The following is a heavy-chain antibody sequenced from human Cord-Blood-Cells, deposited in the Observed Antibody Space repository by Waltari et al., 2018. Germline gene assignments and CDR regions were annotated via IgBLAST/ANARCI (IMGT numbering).Heavy chain of an antibody. V-gene: IGHV3-43*01. CDR3: AIGVDYFDY. CDR1: GFTFDDYT. J-gene: IGHJ4*02. CDR2: ISGDGGST. Sequence: EVQLVESGGVVVQPGGSLRLSCAASGFTFDDYTMHWVRQAPGKGLEWVSLISGDGGSTYYADSVKGRFTISRDNSKNSLYLQMNSLRTEDTALYYCAIGVDYFDYWGQGTLVTVSS.